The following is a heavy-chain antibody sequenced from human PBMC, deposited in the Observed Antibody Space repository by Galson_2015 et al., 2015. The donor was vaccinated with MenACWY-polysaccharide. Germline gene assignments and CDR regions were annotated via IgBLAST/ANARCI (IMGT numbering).Heavy chain of an antibody. J-gene: IGHJ2*01. D-gene: IGHD6-19*01. CDR2: INYSGST. CDR3: ARAIAVAGQRRDFDL. V-gene: IGHV4-59*01. CDR1: GGSLFSYY. Sequence: TLSLTCTVSGGSLFSYYWNWIRQPPGEGLEWVGYINYSGSTNHNPSLKSRVTMSADTSKNQFSLNLTSVTDADTAVYYCARAIAVAGQRRDFDLWGRGTLVTVSS.